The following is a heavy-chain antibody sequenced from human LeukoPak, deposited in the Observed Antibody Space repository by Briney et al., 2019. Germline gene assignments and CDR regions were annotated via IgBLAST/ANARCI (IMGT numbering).Heavy chain of an antibody. CDR2: INPSGGST. V-gene: IGHV1-46*01. Sequence: GASVKVSCKXSGYTFTSYYMHWVRQAPGQGLEWMGIINPSGGSTSYAQKFQGRVTMTRDTSTSTVYMELSSLRSEDTAVYYCARGLENDYGGNSYFQHWGQGTLVTVSS. J-gene: IGHJ1*01. D-gene: IGHD4-23*01. CDR1: GYTFTSYY. CDR3: ARGLENDYGGNSYFQH.